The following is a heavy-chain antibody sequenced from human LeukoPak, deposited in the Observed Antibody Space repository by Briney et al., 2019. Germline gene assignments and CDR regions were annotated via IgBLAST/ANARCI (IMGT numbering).Heavy chain of an antibody. CDR2: ISGSGVTT. CDR3: AKRVAAAALDY. V-gene: IGHV3-23*01. D-gene: IGHD6-13*01. J-gene: IGHJ4*02. Sequence: GGSLRLSCAASGFTFSSYAMSWVRQAPEKGLEWVSVISGSGVTTYYADSVKGRFTISRDNSKNTLYLQMNSLRAEDTAVYYCAKRVAAAALDYWGRGTLVTVSS. CDR1: GFTFSSYA.